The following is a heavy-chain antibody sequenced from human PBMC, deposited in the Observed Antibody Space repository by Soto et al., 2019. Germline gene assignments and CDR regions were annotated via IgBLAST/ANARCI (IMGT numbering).Heavy chain of an antibody. V-gene: IGHV3-64D*06. CDR2: IXXXGXNX. D-gene: IGHD2-2*01. Sequence: GGSLRLGCAASGFTFSIYGIDWVRQAPGKGLEYVSGIXXXGXNXXXAXXXXGRFTISRDNSKNTLYLQKSSLRVEDPAVYYCVKGNQLIRYYFEYWGRGALVTVSS. J-gene: IGHJ4*02. CDR3: VKGNQLIRYYFEY. CDR1: GFTFSIYG.